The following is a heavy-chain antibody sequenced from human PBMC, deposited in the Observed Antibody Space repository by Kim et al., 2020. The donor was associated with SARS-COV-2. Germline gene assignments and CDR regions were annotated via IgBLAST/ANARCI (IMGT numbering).Heavy chain of an antibody. V-gene: IGHV4-59*08. Sequence: SETLSLTCTVSGGSISSYYWSWIRQPPGKGLEWIGYIYYSGSTNYNPSLKSRVTISVDTSKNQFSLKLSSVTAADTAVYYCAGGWRNWFDPWGQGTLVTVSS. J-gene: IGHJ5*02. CDR1: GGSISSYY. CDR2: IYYSGST. D-gene: IGHD2-15*01. CDR3: AGGWRNWFDP.